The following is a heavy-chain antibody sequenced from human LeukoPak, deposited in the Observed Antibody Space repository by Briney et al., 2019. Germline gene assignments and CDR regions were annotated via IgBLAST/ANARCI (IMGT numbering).Heavy chain of an antibody. V-gene: IGHV4-39*07. CDR1: GDSISSSSYY. D-gene: IGHD5-18*01. J-gene: IGHJ4*02. CDR2: IYYSGST. Sequence: SETLSLTCTVSGDSISSSSYYWGWIRQPPGKGLEWIGSIYYSGSTYYNPSLKSRVTISVDTSKNQFSLKLSSVTAADTAVYYCARGFHTAFDYWGQGALVTVSS. CDR3: ARGFHTAFDY.